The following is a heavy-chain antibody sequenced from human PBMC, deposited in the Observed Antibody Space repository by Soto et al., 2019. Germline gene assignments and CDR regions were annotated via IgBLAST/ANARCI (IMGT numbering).Heavy chain of an antibody. J-gene: IGHJ4*02. V-gene: IGHV4-59*01. CDR1: GGSISSYY. Sequence: PSETLSLTCTVSGGSISSYYWSWIRQPPGKGLEWIGYIYYRGSTNYNPSLKSRVTISVDPSKTQFSLKLSSVTAADTAVYYCARESYYYDSSGYFDYWGQGTLVTVSS. CDR3: ARESYYYDSSGYFDY. D-gene: IGHD3-22*01. CDR2: IYYRGST.